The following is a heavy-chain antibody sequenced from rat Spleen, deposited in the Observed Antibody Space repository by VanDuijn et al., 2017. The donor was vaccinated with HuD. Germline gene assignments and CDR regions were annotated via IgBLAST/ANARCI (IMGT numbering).Heavy chain of an antibody. CDR1: GFTFSNYD. CDR3: ARHATRLYYVMDA. J-gene: IGHJ4*01. V-gene: IGHV5-25*01. CDR2: ISTSGGST. Sequence: EVQLVESGGGLVQPGRSLKLSCAASGFTFSNYDMAWVRQAPTKGLEWVASISTSGGSTYYRDSVKGRFTVSRDNAKSTLYLQMDSLRSEDTATYYCARHATRLYYVMDAWGQGASVTVSS. D-gene: IGHD3-4*01.